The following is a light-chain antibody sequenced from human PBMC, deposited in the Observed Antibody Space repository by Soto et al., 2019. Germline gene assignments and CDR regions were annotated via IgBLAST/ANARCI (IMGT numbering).Light chain of an antibody. CDR3: QQYNNWLQT. CDR1: QSVGSN. V-gene: IGKV3-15*01. J-gene: IGKJ1*01. Sequence: DIVMTQSPATLSVSPGEGATLSCRASQSVGSNLAWYQQKPAQAPRLLIYGVSTRATGTPARFSGSGSGTEFTHTISRVQSEDFAVYYCQQYNNWLQTFGQGTKVEIK. CDR2: GVS.